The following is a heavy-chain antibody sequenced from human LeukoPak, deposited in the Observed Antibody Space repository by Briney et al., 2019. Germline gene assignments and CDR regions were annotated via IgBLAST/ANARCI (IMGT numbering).Heavy chain of an antibody. Sequence: SETLSLTCTVSGDSISSYYWSWIRQPPGGGLEWVGYIYHSGSTNYNPSLKSRVTISVDTSKNQVSLKLTSVTAADTAVYYCARHDSFYGSGVDNWGQGTLVTVSS. CDR2: IYHSGST. CDR3: ARHDSFYGSGVDN. J-gene: IGHJ4*02. D-gene: IGHD3-10*01. CDR1: GDSISSYY. V-gene: IGHV4-59*08.